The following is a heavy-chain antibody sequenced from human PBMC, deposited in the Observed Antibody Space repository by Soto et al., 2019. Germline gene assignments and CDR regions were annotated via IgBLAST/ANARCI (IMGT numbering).Heavy chain of an antibody. CDR3: ARMLRKQNWFDP. CDR1: GYTFTSYD. Sequence: AASVKVSCKASGYTFTSYDINWVRQATGQGLEWMGWMNPNSGNTGYAQKFQGRVTMTRNTSISTAYMELSSLRSEDTAVYYCARMLRKQNWFDPWGQGTLVTVSS. V-gene: IGHV1-8*01. CDR2: MNPNSGNT. D-gene: IGHD2-8*01. J-gene: IGHJ5*02.